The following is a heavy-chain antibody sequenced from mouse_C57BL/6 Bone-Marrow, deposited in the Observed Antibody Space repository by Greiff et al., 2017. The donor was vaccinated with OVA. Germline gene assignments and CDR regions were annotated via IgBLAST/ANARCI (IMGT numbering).Heavy chain of an antibody. CDR1: GFTFSSYA. V-gene: IGHV5-4*01. Sequence: EVHLVESGGGLVKPGGSLKLSCAASGFTFSSYAMSWVRQTPEKRLEWVATLSDGGSYTYYPDNVKGRFTISRDNAKNNLYLQRSHLKSEYTAMYYCARDPLFAWFAYWGQGTLVTVSA. J-gene: IGHJ3*01. D-gene: IGHD1-1*01. CDR2: LSDGGSYT. CDR3: ARDPLFAWFAY.